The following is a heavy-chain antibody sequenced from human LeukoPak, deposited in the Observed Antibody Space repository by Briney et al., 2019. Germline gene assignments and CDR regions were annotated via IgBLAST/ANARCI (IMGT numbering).Heavy chain of an antibody. D-gene: IGHD2-15*01. CDR1: GFTVSSYY. CDR2: IYSGGTT. CDR3: ARGYCSGGSCYSNDYYYLDV. J-gene: IGHJ6*03. V-gene: IGHV3-53*01. Sequence: PGGSLRLSCAASGFTVSSYYMSWLRQAPGKGLEWVSIIYSGGTTYYTDSVKGRFTISRGISENTVYLQMNSLRVEDAAVYYCARGYCSGGSCYSNDYYYLDVWGKGTMVTVSS.